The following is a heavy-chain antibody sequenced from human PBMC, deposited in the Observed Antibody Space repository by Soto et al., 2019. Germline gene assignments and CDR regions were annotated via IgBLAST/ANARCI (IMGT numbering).Heavy chain of an antibody. CDR3: ALGVWLFCDSYCRMHYFEY. Sequence: QVQLVQPGAETKKPGSSVKVSCKASGGTFSTYSINCVRQAPGQGLEWMGGIIPIFGTANYAEKCQGTVTITADESTRTAYMELSSLRSDDTAVDYCALGVWLFCDSYCRMHYFEYWGQGTLVTVSS. CDR1: GGTFSTYS. CDR2: IIPIFGTA. J-gene: IGHJ4*02. D-gene: IGHD3-22*01. V-gene: IGHV1-69*01.